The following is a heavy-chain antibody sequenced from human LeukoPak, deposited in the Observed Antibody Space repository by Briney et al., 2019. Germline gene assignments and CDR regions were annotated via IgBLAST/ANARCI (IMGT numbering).Heavy chain of an antibody. CDR3: ARETSPLGYCSSTSCPKSYGMDV. CDR1: GFTFSSYS. D-gene: IGHD2-2*01. J-gene: IGHJ6*02. Sequence: GGSLKLSCAASGFTFSSYSMNWVRQAPGKGLEWVSSISSSSSYIYYADSVKGRFTISRDNAKNSLYLQMNSLRAEDTAVYYCARETSPLGYCSSTSCPKSYGMDVWGQGTTVTVSS. CDR2: ISSSSSYI. V-gene: IGHV3-21*01.